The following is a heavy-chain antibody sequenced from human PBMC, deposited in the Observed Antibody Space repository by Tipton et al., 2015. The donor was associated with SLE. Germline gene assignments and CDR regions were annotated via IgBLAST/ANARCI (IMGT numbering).Heavy chain of an antibody. J-gene: IGHJ5*02. D-gene: IGHD2-8*01. Sequence: TLSLTCTVSGGSVSSVSYYWGWIRQPPGKALEWIGYIYHSGRTSYNPSLKSRVTISLDMSKNQFSLRLTSVTAADTAMYYCARTQGLCTNGICYISFDPWGRGTLVTVSS. CDR2: IYHSGRT. CDR1: GGSVSSVSYY. CDR3: ARTQGLCTNGICYISFDP. V-gene: IGHV4-61*01.